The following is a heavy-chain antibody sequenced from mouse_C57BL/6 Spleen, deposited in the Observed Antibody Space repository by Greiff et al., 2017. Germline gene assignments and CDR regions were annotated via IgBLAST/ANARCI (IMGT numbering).Heavy chain of an antibody. J-gene: IGHJ1*03. D-gene: IGHD1-1*01. CDR1: GFTFSDFY. V-gene: IGHV7-1*01. Sequence: EVMLVESGGGLVQSGRSLRLSCATSGFTFSDFYMEWVRQAPGKGLEWIAASRNKANDYTTEYSASVKGRFIVSRDTSQSILYLQMNALRAEDTAIYYCARDAGYGSSYVYWYFDVWGTGTTVTVSS. CDR2: SRNKANDYTT. CDR3: ARDAGYGSSYVYWYFDV.